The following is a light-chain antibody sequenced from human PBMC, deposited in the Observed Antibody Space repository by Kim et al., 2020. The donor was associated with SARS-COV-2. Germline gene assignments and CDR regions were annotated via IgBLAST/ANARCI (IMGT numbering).Light chain of an antibody. V-gene: IGLV3-19*01. CDR3: NSRGSNDNVL. J-gene: IGLJ7*01. CDR1: SLRSYY. CDR2: GKN. Sequence: SSELTQDPAVSVALGQTVRITCLGDSLRSYYATWYQQKPGQAPIVVIYGKNNRPSGIPDRFSGSSSGDTASLTITGTQAGDEADYYCNSRGSNDNVLFGGGTQLTVL.